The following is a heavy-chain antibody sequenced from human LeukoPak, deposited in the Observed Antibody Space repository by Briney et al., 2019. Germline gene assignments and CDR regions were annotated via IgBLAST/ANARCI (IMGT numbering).Heavy chain of an antibody. CDR3: ARDPPVGHIRDY. V-gene: IGHV1-69*13. J-gene: IGHJ4*02. CDR2: IITLFGTA. Sequence: SVKVSCKASGGTFSSYAISWVRQAPGQGLEWMGGIITLFGTANYAQKFQGRVTLTADESTRTAYMELSSLRSEDTAVYYGARDPPVGHIRDYWGQGTLVTVSS. D-gene: IGHD2-2*02. CDR1: GGTFSSYA.